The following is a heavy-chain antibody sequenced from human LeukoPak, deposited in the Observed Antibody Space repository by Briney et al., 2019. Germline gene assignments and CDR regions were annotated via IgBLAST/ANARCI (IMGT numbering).Heavy chain of an antibody. CDR2: ISWNSGSI. Sequence: GRSLRLSCAASGFTFDDYAMHWVRQAPGKGLEWVSGISWNSGSIGYADSVKGRFTISRDNAKNSLYLQMNSLRAEDTALYYCAKSVVVAATLGYFDYWGQGTLVTVSS. V-gene: IGHV3-9*01. J-gene: IGHJ4*02. CDR3: AKSVVVAATLGYFDY. CDR1: GFTFDDYA. D-gene: IGHD2-15*01.